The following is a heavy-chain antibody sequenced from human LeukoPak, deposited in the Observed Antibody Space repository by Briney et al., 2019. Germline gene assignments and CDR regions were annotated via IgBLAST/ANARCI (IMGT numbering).Heavy chain of an antibody. V-gene: IGHV3-21*01. Sequence: PGGSLRLSCAASGFTFSSYSMNWVRQAPGKGLEWVSSISSSRTYIYYADSVKGRFTISRDNAKNSLYLQMNSLRAEDTAVYYCARSMGITGSWYYFDYWGQGTLVTVS. D-gene: IGHD2-8*02. CDR2: ISSSRTYI. CDR3: ARSMGITGSWYYFDY. J-gene: IGHJ4*02. CDR1: GFTFSSYS.